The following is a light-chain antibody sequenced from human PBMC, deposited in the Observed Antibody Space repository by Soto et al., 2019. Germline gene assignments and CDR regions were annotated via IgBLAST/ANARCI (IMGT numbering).Light chain of an antibody. CDR1: QSVSSY. Sequence: EIVLTQSPATLSLSPGERATLSCRASQSVSSYLAWYQQKPGQAPRLLIYDASNRATGIPARFSSSGSGTDFTITISSLEPEDVAVYYCQQRSNWPPLTVGGGTKVEIK. V-gene: IGKV3-11*01. J-gene: IGKJ4*01. CDR3: QQRSNWPPLT. CDR2: DAS.